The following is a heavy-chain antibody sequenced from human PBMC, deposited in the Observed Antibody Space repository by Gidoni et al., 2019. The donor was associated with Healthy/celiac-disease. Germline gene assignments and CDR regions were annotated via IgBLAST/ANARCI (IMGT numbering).Heavy chain of an antibody. CDR3: ARRIAARPYNWFDP. Sequence: QLQLQQWGAGLLKPSETLSLTCAVYGGSFSGYYWSWIRQPPGKGLEWIGEINHSGSTNYNPSLKSRVTISVDTSKNQLSLKLSSVTAADTAVYYCARRIAARPYNWFDPWGQGTLVTVSS. CDR2: INHSGST. D-gene: IGHD6-6*01. V-gene: IGHV4-34*01. J-gene: IGHJ5*02. CDR1: GGSFSGYY.